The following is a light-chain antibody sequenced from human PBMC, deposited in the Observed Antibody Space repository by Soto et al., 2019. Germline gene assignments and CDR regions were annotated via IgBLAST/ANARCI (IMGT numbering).Light chain of an antibody. CDR3: HKYNGWT. CDR1: QPISRW. Sequence: VGYRVTLTCRASQPISRWLAWYQLKPGKAPKLVIDDASSLGSGVPSRFSGSGSGTEFTLTIRSLQPDAFATYYCHKYNGWTFGQGTKVDIK. CDR2: DAS. V-gene: IGKV1-5*01. J-gene: IGKJ1*01.